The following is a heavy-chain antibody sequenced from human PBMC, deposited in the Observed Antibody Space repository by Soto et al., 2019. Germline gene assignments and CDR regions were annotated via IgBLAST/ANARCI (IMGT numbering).Heavy chain of an antibody. CDR2: IYYSGST. V-gene: IGHV4-59*01. CDR1: GGSISSYY. D-gene: IGHD3-22*01. Sequence: PSETLSLTCTVSGGSISSYYWSWIRQPPGKGLEWIGYIYYSGSTNYNPSLKSRVTISVDTSKNQFSLKLSSVTAADTAVYCCARSGDSSGYYGDDAFDIWGQGTMVTVSS. CDR3: ARSGDSSGYYGDDAFDI. J-gene: IGHJ3*02.